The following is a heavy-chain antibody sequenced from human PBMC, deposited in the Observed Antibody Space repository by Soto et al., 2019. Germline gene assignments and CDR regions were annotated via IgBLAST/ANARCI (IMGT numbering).Heavy chain of an antibody. V-gene: IGHV3-23*01. Sequence: EVQLLESGGGLVQPGGSLRLSCAASGFTFSSYAMSWLRQAPGKGLEWVSAISGSGGSTYYADSVKGRFTISRDNSKNTLYLQMNSLRAEDTAVYYCAKVLYSSGWPFDYWGQGTLVTVSS. CDR3: AKVLYSSGWPFDY. J-gene: IGHJ4*02. CDR1: GFTFSSYA. D-gene: IGHD6-19*01. CDR2: ISGSGGST.